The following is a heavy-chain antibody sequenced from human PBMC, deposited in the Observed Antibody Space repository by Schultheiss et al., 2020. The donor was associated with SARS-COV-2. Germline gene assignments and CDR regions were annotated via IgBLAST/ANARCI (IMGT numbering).Heavy chain of an antibody. J-gene: IGHJ5*02. D-gene: IGHD5-18*01. CDR1: GYTLTELS. CDR3: ARGGIQLWFGLSRFTGSALRFDP. V-gene: IGHV1-8*01. CDR2: MNPNSGNT. Sequence: ASVKVSCKVSGYTLTELSMHWVRQAPGKGLEWMGWMNPNSGNTGYAQKFQGRVTMTRNTSISTAYMELSSLRSEDTAVYYCARGGIQLWFGLSRFTGSALRFDPWGQGTLVTVSS.